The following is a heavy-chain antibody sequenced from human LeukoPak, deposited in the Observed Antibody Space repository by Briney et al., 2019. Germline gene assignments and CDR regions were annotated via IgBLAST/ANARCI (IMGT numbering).Heavy chain of an antibody. Sequence: GGSLSLSFVAPRFAFIQAWMSWVRQAPGKGPEWVGRIKSERGSGTTDYAAPVKGRFTISREDSKNTLFLQMNSQQTEDTAVYYCTTSGWFDHWGQGTHVTVSS. J-gene: IGHJ5*02. CDR1: RFAFIQAW. CDR2: IKSERGSGTT. V-gene: IGHV3-15*01. D-gene: IGHD1-26*01. CDR3: TTSGWFDH.